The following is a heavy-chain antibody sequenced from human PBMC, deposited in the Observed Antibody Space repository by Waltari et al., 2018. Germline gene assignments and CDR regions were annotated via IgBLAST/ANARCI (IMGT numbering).Heavy chain of an antibody. J-gene: IGHJ4*02. CDR2: IKQDGSEK. V-gene: IGHV3-7*01. CDR3: ARFSDSSSSLWGY. D-gene: IGHD6-13*01. CDR1: GFTFSSYW. Sequence: EVQLVESGGGLVQPGGSLRLSCAASGFTFSSYWMSWVRQAPGKGLGWVANIKQDGSEKYYVDSVKGRFTISRDNAKNSLYLQMNSLRAEDTAVYYCARFSDSSSSLWGYWGQGTLVTVSS.